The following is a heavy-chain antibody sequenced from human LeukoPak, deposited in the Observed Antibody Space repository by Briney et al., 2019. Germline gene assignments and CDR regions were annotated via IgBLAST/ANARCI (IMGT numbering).Heavy chain of an antibody. CDR3: ATLGVTDIVVVPAAIQDGGY. Sequence: ASVKVSCKVSGYTFTDYYTHWVQQAPGKGLEWMGLVDPEDDETIYAEKFQGRVTITADTSTDTAYMELSSLRSEDTAVYYCATLGVTDIVVVPAAIQDGGYWGQGTLVTVSS. CDR2: VDPEDDET. J-gene: IGHJ4*02. CDR1: GYTFTDYY. V-gene: IGHV1-69-2*01. D-gene: IGHD2-2*02.